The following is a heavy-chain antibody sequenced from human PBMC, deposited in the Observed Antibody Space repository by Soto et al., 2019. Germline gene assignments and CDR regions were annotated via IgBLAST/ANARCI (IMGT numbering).Heavy chain of an antibody. D-gene: IGHD3-9*01. V-gene: IGHV1-58*02. CDR2: IVVGSGNT. CDR1: GFTFTSSA. CDR3: AASIPYDILTGPPGGFDP. J-gene: IGHJ5*02. Sequence: SVKVSCKASGFTFTSSAMQWVLQARGQRLEWIGWIVVGSGNTNYAQKFQERVTITRDMSTSTAYMELSSLRSEDTAVYYCAASIPYDILTGPPGGFDPWGQGTLVTVSS.